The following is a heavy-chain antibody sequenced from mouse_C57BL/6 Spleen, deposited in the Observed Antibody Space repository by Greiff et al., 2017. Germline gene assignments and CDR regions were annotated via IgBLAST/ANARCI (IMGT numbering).Heavy chain of an antibody. CDR1: GFTFSDYG. V-gene: IGHV5-17*01. CDR3: ARGYGSSCDY. J-gene: IGHJ2*01. CDR2: ISSGSSTI. Sequence: EVKLMESGGGLVKPGGSLKLSCAASGFTFSDYGMHWVRQAPEKGLEWVAYISSGSSTIYYADTVKGRFTISRDNAKNTLFLQMTSLRSEDTAMYYCARGYGSSCDYWGQGTTLTVSS. D-gene: IGHD1-1*01.